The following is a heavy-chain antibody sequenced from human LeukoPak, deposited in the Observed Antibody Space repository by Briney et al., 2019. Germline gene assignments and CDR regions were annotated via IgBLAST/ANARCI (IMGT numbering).Heavy chain of an antibody. J-gene: IGHJ3*02. Sequence: GGSLRLSCTASGFTVSSYYMAWVRQAPGKGLEWATFIRYDGSNQYYADSVKGRFTISRDNSKSTVFLQMTSLRIEDTAVYYCARESGKGAFDMWGHGAMVIVSS. CDR3: ARESGKGAFDM. CDR1: GFTVSSYY. D-gene: IGHD3-10*01. V-gene: IGHV3-30*02. CDR2: IRYDGSNQ.